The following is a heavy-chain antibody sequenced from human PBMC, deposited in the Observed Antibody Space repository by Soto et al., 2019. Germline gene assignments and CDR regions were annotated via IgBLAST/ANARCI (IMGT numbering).Heavy chain of an antibody. J-gene: IGHJ4*02. CDR2: ISSSSSTI. Sequence: GGSLRLSCAASGFTFSSYSMNWVRQAPGKGLEWVSYISSSSSTIYYADSVKGRLTISRDNAKNSLYLQVNSLRAVYTAVYYCARALDIAVVNYWGQGTLVTVSS. V-gene: IGHV3-48*01. CDR1: GFTFSSYS. CDR3: ARALDIAVVNY. D-gene: IGHD6-19*01.